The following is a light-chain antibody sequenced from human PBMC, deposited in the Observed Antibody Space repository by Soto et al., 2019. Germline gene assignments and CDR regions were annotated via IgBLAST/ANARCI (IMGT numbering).Light chain of an antibody. CDR3: QHYNSYSEA. V-gene: IGKV1-5*03. Sequence: DIQMNQTPSTQCGSLEDSVTSTCRASQTISSWLAWYQQKPGKAPKLLIYKASTLKSGVPSRFSGSGSGTEFTLTISSLQPDDFATYYCQHYNSYSEAFAQGTKVDI. CDR1: QTISSW. CDR2: KAS. J-gene: IGKJ1*01.